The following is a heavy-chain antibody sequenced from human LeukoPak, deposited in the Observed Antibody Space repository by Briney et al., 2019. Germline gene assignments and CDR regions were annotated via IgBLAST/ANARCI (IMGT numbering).Heavy chain of an antibody. CDR3: TKDRGRLRFLYCFDN. CDR2: ISALGSST. Sequence: PGGSLRLSCAASGFTFSSYAITWVRQAPGKGLEWVSAISALGSSTYYAASVRGRFTISRDNSKNTLYLQLNSLRAEDTAVYYCTKDRGRLRFLYCFDNWGQGTLVTVSS. CDR1: GFTFSSYA. J-gene: IGHJ4*02. V-gene: IGHV3-23*01. D-gene: IGHD5-12*01.